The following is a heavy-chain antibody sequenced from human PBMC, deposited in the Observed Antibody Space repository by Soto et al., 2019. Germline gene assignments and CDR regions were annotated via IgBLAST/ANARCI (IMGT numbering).Heavy chain of an antibody. Sequence: EVQLLESGGGLVQPGGSLRLSCAASGFTFSSYAMSWVRQAPGKGLEWVSAISGSGGSTYYADSVKGRFTISRDNSKNTLYLQMNSLRAEDTAVYYCAKYVGLSGSSSWLDYFDYWGQGTLVTVSS. D-gene: IGHD6-13*01. J-gene: IGHJ4*02. V-gene: IGHV3-23*01. CDR2: ISGSGGST. CDR1: GFTFSSYA. CDR3: AKYVGLSGSSSWLDYFDY.